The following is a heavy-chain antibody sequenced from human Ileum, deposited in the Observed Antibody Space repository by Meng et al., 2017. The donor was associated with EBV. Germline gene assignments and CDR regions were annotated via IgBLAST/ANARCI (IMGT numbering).Heavy chain of an antibody. J-gene: IGHJ5*02. CDR1: GGSVSSNDYQ. V-gene: IGHV4-61*03. Sequence: QLPGPGHRAGTPSVTLPATCAAFGGSVSSNDYQWSWIRQPPGKGLEWIGCMYDSENAKYNPSLNSRATISIDTTRNHFVLKLTSVTAADTAVYYCAYYFVGRGGPGSWGQGTLVTVSS. CDR2: MYDSENA. D-gene: IGHD3-9*01. CDR3: AYYFVGRGGPGS.